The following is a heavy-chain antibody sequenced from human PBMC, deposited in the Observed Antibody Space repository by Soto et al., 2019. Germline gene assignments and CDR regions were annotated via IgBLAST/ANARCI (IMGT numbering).Heavy chain of an antibody. CDR2: ISGSGGST. J-gene: IGHJ4*02. CDR1: GFTFSSYA. Sequence: TGGSLRLSCAASGFTFSSYAMSWVRQAPGKGLEWVSAISGSGGSTYYADSVKGRFTISRDNSKNTLYLQMNSLRAEDTAVYYCAKDHGFTSPESGWPYYFDYWGQGTLVTVSS. D-gene: IGHD6-19*01. V-gene: IGHV3-23*01. CDR3: AKDHGFTSPESGWPYYFDY.